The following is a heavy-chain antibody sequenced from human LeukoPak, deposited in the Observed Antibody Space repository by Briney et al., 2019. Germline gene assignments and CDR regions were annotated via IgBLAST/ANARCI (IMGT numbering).Heavy chain of an antibody. CDR3: TKGARAHDADV. CDR1: GYTLTRYD. CDR2: KNPNRGNT. J-gene: IGHJ6*04. Sequence: ASLKVSCTASGYTLTRYDINWVRQATGQRLEWMGWKNPNRGNTGYAQKVQGRVTMTRNPSISTGDMELSSLRSEDTAVYYCTKGARAHDADVWGKGTTVTVSS. D-gene: IGHD3-3*01. V-gene: IGHV1-8*01.